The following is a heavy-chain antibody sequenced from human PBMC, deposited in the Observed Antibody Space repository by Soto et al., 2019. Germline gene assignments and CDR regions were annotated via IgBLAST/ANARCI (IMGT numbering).Heavy chain of an antibody. CDR3: ASPPVTPTKNYYYHGMDV. CDR1: GGTISTNVYY. D-gene: IGHD1-26*01. J-gene: IGHJ6*02. CDR2: IYYSGTT. Sequence: XATLSLASTVSGGTISTNVYYWGGVRQPPGKGLEWIGSIYYSGTTYYNPSLKSRVTISVDTSKNQFSLKLTSVTAADTAVYYCASPPVTPTKNYYYHGMDVWGQGATVTVS. V-gene: IGHV4-39*01.